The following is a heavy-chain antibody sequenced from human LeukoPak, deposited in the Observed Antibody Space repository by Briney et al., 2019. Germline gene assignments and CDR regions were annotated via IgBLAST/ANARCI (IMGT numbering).Heavy chain of an antibody. J-gene: IGHJ4*02. CDR3: ARETGYSSGWYDY. D-gene: IGHD6-19*01. CDR2: IYYSGST. CDR1: GGSISSYY. Sequence: SETLSLTCTVSGGSISSYYWSWIRQPPGKGLEWIGYIYYSGSTNYNPSLKSRVTISVDTSKNQFSLKLGSVTAADTAVYYCARETGYSSGWYDYWGQGTLVTVSS. V-gene: IGHV4-59*01.